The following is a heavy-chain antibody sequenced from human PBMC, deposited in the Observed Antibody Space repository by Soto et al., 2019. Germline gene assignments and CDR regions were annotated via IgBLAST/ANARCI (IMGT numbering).Heavy chain of an antibody. CDR1: GDSVTSNVW. CDR2: AYHNELT. Sequence: SETLSLTCAVSGDSVTSNVWWSWIRQPPGRELEWIGEAYHNELTDYNPSLKSRVTMSVDTSKNEFSLKLTSLTAADTAIYYCARDSAVPGESDRFDYWGQGILVTVSS. J-gene: IGHJ4*02. CDR3: ARDSAVPGESDRFDY. V-gene: IGHV4-4*02. D-gene: IGHD6-19*01.